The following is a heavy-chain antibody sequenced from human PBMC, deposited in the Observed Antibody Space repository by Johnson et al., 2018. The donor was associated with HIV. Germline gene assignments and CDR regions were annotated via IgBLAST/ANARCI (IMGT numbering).Heavy chain of an antibody. J-gene: IGHJ3*02. CDR1: GFSLRTYA. Sequence: QVQLVESGGGVVQPGRSVRLSCAASGFSLRTYAMHWVRQPPGKGLDWVAVLSSDGSNKYYADSVKGRFTISRDNSKNTLYLQMKSLRAEDTAVYYCARPYVSSGGGAFDIWGQGTMVTVYS. V-gene: IGHV3-30*01. D-gene: IGHD3-22*01. CDR3: ARPYVSSGGGAFDI. CDR2: LSSDGSNK.